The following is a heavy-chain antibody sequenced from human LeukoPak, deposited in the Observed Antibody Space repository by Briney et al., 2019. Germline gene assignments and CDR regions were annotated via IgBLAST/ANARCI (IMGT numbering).Heavy chain of an antibody. CDR2: KYARGSS. V-gene: IGHV4-4*07. J-gene: IGHJ4*02. Sequence: PSETLSLTCTVSGGSISNYYWSWIRQPAGKGLEWIGRKYARGSSNYNPPVQSRVTMSVDTSKNQFSLKLSSVTAADTAVYYCARDHDSSGYYYVWGQGNPGHRLL. D-gene: IGHD3-22*01. CDR3: ARDHDSSGYYYV. CDR1: GGSISNYY.